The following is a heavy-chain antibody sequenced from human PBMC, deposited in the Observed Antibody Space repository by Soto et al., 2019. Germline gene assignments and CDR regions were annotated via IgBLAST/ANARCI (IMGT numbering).Heavy chain of an antibody. CDR2: TYYRSKWYN. D-gene: IGHD3-22*01. J-gene: IGHJ6*02. V-gene: IGHV6-1*01. CDR1: GDSVSSNSAA. CDR3: ARDSYDSSGYYLPNAPPDAYYGMDV. Sequence: SQTLSLTCAISGDSVSSNSAAWNWIRQSPSRGLEWLGRTYYRSKWYNDYAVSVKSRITINPDTSKNQFSLQLNSVTPEDTAVYYCARDSYDSSGYYLPNAPPDAYYGMDVWGQGTTVTVSS.